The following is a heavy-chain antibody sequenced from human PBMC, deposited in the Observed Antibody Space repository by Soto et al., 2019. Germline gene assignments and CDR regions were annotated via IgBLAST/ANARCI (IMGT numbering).Heavy chain of an antibody. CDR3: ARHRLGAAAPYYMDV. V-gene: IGHV4-59*08. CDR1: GGSISSYY. CDR2: IYYSGST. D-gene: IGHD6-13*01. J-gene: IGHJ6*03. Sequence: SETLSLTCTVSGGSISSYYWSWIRQPPGKGLEWIGYIYYSGSTNYNPSLKSRVTISVDTSKNQFSLKLSSVTAADTAVYYCARHRLGAAAPYYMDVWGKGTTVTVSS.